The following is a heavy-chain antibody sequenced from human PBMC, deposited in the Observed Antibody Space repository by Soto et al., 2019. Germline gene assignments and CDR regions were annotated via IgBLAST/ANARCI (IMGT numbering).Heavy chain of an antibody. CDR2: ISYDGNNK. D-gene: IGHD3-16*01. V-gene: IGHV3-30*09. CDR3: ARGNVYTYGHSELRHLDY. Sequence: QVQLVESGGGVVQPGRSLRLSCAASGFTFSIYAMHWVRQAPGTGLEWVAVISYDGNNKYYADSVKGRFAISRDNSKNTLFLQMDSLRAEDTAVYYCARGNVYTYGHSELRHLDYWGQGTLVTVSS. CDR1: GFTFSIYA. J-gene: IGHJ4*02.